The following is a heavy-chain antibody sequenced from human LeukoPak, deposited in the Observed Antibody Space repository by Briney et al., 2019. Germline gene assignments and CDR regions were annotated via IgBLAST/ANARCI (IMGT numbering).Heavy chain of an antibody. J-gene: IGHJ5*02. V-gene: IGHV1-69*05. D-gene: IGHD2-2*01. Sequence: SVKVSYKASGGTFSSYVISWVRQAPGQGLEWMGGIIPIFGTANYAQKFQGRVTITTDESTSTAYMELSSLRSEDTAVYYCARVLSYCSSTSCYGSWFDPWGQGTLVTVSS. CDR1: GGTFSSYV. CDR3: ARVLSYCSSTSCYGSWFDP. CDR2: IIPIFGTA.